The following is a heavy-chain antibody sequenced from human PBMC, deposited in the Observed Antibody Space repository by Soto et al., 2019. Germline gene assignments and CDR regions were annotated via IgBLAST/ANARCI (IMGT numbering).Heavy chain of an antibody. J-gene: IGHJ5*02. CDR1: GYTFTSYG. D-gene: IGHD4-4*01. V-gene: IGHV1-18*01. Sequence: VASVKVSCKASGYTFTSYGISWVRQAPGQGLEWMGWISAYNGNTNYAQKLQGRVTMTTDTSTSTAYMELRSLRSDDTAVYYCARDLTVTTGTNWFDPWGQGTLVTVSS. CDR2: ISAYNGNT. CDR3: ARDLTVTTGTNWFDP.